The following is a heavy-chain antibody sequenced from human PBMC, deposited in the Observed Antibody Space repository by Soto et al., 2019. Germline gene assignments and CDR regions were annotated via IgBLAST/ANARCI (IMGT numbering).Heavy chain of an antibody. CDR2: ISGSGGST. D-gene: IGHD5-18*01. CDR3: AKEGHLGGYNHDQLYYFDY. CDR1: VFTFSNYA. V-gene: IGHV3-23*01. J-gene: IGHJ4*02. Sequence: HPVGSLRLSCASSVFTFSNYAMRWVRHSPGKGLEWVSAISGSGGSTYYADSAEGRFTISRDNSKNTLYLQMNSLRAEDTAVYYCAKEGHLGGYNHDQLYYFDYWGQGALVTVSS.